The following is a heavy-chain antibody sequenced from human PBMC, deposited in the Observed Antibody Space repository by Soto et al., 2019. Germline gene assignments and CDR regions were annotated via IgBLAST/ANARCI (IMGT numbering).Heavy chain of an antibody. J-gene: IGHJ6*02. CDR2: IIPIFGTA. V-gene: IGHV1-69*13. CDR3: ARDMNYDILTGYPNYYYYGMDV. Sequence: SVKVSCKASGGTFSSYAISWVRRAPGQGLEWMGGIIPIFGTANYAQKFQGRVTITADESTSTAYMELSSLRSEDTAVYYCARDMNYDILTGYPNYYYYGMDVWGQGTTVTVSS. D-gene: IGHD3-9*01. CDR1: GGTFSSYA.